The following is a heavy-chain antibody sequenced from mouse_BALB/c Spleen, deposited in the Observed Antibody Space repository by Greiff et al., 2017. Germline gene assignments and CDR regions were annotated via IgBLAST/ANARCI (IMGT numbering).Heavy chain of an antibody. CDR1: GFNIKDTY. CDR3: ARSKTARAHAY. CDR2: IDPANGNT. Sequence: VQLQQSGAELVKPGASVKLSCTASGFNIKDTYMHWVKQRPEQGLEWIGRIDPANGNTKYDPKFQGKATITADTSSNTAYLQLSSLTSEDTAVYYCARSKTARAHAYWGQGTLVTVSA. J-gene: IGHJ3*01. D-gene: IGHD3-2*01. V-gene: IGHV14-3*02.